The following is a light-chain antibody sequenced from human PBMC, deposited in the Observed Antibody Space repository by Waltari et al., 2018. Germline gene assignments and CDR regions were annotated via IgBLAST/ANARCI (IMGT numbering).Light chain of an antibody. CDR3: SSYAGSNNRV. Sequence: QSALTQPPSASGSPGQSVTTSCTGTSSDVGDYNYVSWYQQHPGKAPKLMIYEVSQRPSGVPDRFSGSKSGNTASLTVSGLQAEDEADYYCSSYAGSNNRVFGGGTKLTVL. CDR1: SSDVGDYNY. V-gene: IGLV2-8*01. CDR2: EVS. J-gene: IGLJ3*02.